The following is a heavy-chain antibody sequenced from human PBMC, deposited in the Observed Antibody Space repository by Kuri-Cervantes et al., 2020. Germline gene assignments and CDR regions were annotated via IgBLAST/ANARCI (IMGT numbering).Heavy chain of an antibody. V-gene: IGHV3-21*01. J-gene: IGHJ4*02. Sequence: GESLKISCAASGFTFSSYSMNWARQAPGKGLEWVSSISSSSSYIYYADSVKGRFTISRGNAKNSLYLQMNSLRAEDTAVYYCAKVSEQLPPDYWGQGTLVTVSS. CDR1: GFTFSSYS. D-gene: IGHD5-18*01. CDR3: AKVSEQLPPDY. CDR2: ISSSSSYI.